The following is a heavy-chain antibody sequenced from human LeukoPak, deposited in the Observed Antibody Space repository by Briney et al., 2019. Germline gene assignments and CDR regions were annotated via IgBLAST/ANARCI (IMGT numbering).Heavy chain of an antibody. CDR3: ARHGTSGTNLNWFDP. CDR1: GGSISSFY. Sequence: SETLSLTCTVSGGSISSFYWSWIRQPPGKGLEWIGYIYYSGSTNYNPSLKSRVTISVDTSKNQFSLKLNSVTAADTAVYYCARHGTSGTNLNWFDPWGQGTLVTVCS. J-gene: IGHJ5*02. CDR2: IYYSGST. D-gene: IGHD1-1*01. V-gene: IGHV4-59*01.